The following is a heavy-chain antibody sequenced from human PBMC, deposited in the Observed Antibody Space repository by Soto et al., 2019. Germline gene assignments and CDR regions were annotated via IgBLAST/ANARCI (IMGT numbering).Heavy chain of an antibody. J-gene: IGHJ6*03. CDR3: ARGTYYYGSGSIEYYYYYYMDV. CDR1: SGSIRSSNG. Sequence: SGTLSLTCAVSSGSIRSSNGWSWVRKPPGKGLEWIGEIYHSGSTNYNPSPKSRVTISVDKSKNQFSLKLSSVTAADTAVYYCARGTYYYGSGSIEYYYYYYMDVWGKGTTVTVSS. V-gene: IGHV4-4*02. D-gene: IGHD3-10*01. CDR2: IYHSGST.